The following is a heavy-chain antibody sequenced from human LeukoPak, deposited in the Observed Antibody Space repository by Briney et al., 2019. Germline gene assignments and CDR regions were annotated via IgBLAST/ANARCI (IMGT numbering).Heavy chain of an antibody. V-gene: IGHV3-30*16. J-gene: IGHJ4*02. CDR1: GYTFTNYA. CDR2: ISYDGSNK. Sequence: SCKASGYTFTNYAMHWMRQAPGQRLEWVAVISYDGSNKYYADSVKGRFTISRDNSKNTLYLQMNSLRAEDTAVYYCARASTAMVDFDYWGQGTLVTVSS. D-gene: IGHD5-18*01. CDR3: ARASTAMVDFDY.